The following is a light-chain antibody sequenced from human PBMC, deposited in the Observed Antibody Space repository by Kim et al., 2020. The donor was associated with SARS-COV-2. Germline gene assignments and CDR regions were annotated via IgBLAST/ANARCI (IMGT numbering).Light chain of an antibody. V-gene: IGLV3-19*01. CDR1: SLRSYY. CDR3: NSRDSSGNHLVV. Sequence: SSELTQDPAVSVALGQTVRITCQGDSLRSYYASWYQQKPGQAPVLVIYGKNNRPSGIPDRFSGSSSGNTASLTSTGAQAEDEADYYCNSRDSSGNHLVVFGGGTQLTVL. CDR2: GKN. J-gene: IGLJ2*01.